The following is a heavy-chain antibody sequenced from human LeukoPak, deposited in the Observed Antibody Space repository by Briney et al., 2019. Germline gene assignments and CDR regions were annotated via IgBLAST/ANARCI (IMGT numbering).Heavy chain of an antibody. V-gene: IGHV3-9*01. CDR2: ISWNSGSI. CDR3: AKDTHHYYDSSGYSSFDY. D-gene: IGHD3-22*01. Sequence: PGGSLRLSCAASGFTFDDYAMHWARQAPGKGLEWVSGISWNSGSIGYADSVKGRFTIPRDNAKNSLYLQMNSLRAEDTALYYCAKDTHHYYDSSGYSSFDYWGQGTLVTVSS. J-gene: IGHJ4*02. CDR1: GFTFDDYA.